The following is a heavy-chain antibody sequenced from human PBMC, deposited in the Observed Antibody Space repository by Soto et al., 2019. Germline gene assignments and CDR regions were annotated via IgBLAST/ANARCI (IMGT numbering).Heavy chain of an antibody. J-gene: IGHJ5*02. CDR2: INPNSGGT. CDR3: ARGATIFGVVIPAWFDP. V-gene: IGHV1-2*02. Sequence: TFTGYYMHWVRQAPGQGLEWMGWINPNSGGTNYAQKFQGRVTMTRDTSISTAYMELSRLRSDDTAVYYCARGATIFGVVIPAWFDPWGQGTLVTVSS. CDR1: TFTGYY. D-gene: IGHD3-3*01.